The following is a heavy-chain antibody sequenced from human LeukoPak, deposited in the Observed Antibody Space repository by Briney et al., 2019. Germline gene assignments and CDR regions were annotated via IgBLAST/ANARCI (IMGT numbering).Heavy chain of an antibody. J-gene: IGHJ4*02. CDR2: ISSSSSYI. V-gene: IGHV3-21*01. CDR3: ARGSIVVVPAAVSYYFDY. CDR1: GFTFSSYS. Sequence: GGSLRLSCAASGFTFSSYSMNWVRQAPGKGLEWVSSISSSSSYIYYADSVKGRFTISRDNAKNSLYLQMNSLRAEDTAVYYCARGSIVVVPAAVSYYFDYWGQGTLVTVSS. D-gene: IGHD2-2*01.